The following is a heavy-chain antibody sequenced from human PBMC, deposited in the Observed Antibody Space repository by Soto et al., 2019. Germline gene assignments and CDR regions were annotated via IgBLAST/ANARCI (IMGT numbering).Heavy chain of an antibody. D-gene: IGHD3-3*01. CDR3: ARPHYAFWSGYSASVGYYYGMDV. CDR1: GGTFSSYA. CDR2: IIPIFGTA. V-gene: IGHV1-69*01. J-gene: IGHJ6*02. Sequence: QVQLVQSGAEVKKPGSSVKVSCKASGGTFSSYAISWVRQAPGQGLAWMGGIIPIFGTANYAQKFQGRVTITADESTSTAYMELSSLRSEDTAVYYCARPHYAFWSGYSASVGYYYGMDVWGQGTTVTVSS.